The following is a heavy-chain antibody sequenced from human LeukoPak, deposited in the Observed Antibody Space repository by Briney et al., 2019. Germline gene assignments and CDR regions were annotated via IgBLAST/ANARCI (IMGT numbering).Heavy chain of an antibody. CDR1: GGSISSGSYY. CDR3: ARHPPYYYDSSGYYLDY. D-gene: IGHD3-22*01. CDR2: INHSGST. J-gene: IGHJ4*02. V-gene: IGHV4-39*01. Sequence: SETLSLTCTVSGGSISSGSYYWSWIRQPPGKGLEWIGEINHSGSTNYNPSLKSRVTISVDTSKNQFSLKLSSVTAADTAVYYCARHPPYYYDSSGYYLDYWGQGTLVTVSS.